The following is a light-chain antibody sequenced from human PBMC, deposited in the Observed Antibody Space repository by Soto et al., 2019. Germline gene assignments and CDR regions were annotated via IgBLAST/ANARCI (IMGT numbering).Light chain of an antibody. Sequence: QSPSSLSASVGDRVTITCRASQDIRKDLAWYQQKPGKAPQILVYGASTLQTGVASRFSGSGSATDFTLTISSLQPEDSAAYYCLQDYNYPFTFGQGTKVDIK. CDR3: LQDYNYPFT. CDR1: QDIRKD. V-gene: IGKV1-6*01. CDR2: GAS. J-gene: IGKJ2*01.